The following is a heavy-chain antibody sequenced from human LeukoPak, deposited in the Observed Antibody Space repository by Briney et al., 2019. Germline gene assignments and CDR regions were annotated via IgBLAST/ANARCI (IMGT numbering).Heavy chain of an antibody. Sequence: SETLSLTCAVYGGSFSGYYRSWIRQPPGKGLEWIGEINHGGSTNYNPSLKSRVTISVDTSKNQFSLKLSSVTAADTAVYYCARPIVVVPLRAFDIWGQGTMVTVSS. CDR1: GGSFSGYY. J-gene: IGHJ3*02. CDR3: ARPIVVVPLRAFDI. CDR2: INHGGST. D-gene: IGHD2-21*01. V-gene: IGHV4-34*01.